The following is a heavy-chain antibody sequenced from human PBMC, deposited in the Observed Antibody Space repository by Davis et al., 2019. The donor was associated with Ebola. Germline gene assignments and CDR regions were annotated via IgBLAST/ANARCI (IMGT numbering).Heavy chain of an antibody. Sequence: GESLKISCGASGFTFDDYAMTWVRQVPGKGLEWVSGINWNGASSGYADSVKGRFTISRDNAKNSLYLRLNSLRAEDTALYHCARVNAVTGYSRFDSWGQGTLVTVSS. J-gene: IGHJ5*01. CDR1: GFTFDDYA. CDR2: INWNGASS. CDR3: ARVNAVTGYSRFDS. V-gene: IGHV3-20*01. D-gene: IGHD3-9*01.